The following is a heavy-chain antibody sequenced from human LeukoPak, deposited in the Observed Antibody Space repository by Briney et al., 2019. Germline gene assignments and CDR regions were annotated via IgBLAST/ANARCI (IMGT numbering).Heavy chain of an antibody. V-gene: IGHV3-11*04. D-gene: IGHD6-19*01. J-gene: IGHJ4*02. CDR2: ISSSGSNI. Sequence: GGSLRLSCAASGFTFSDYYMSWIRLAPGKGLEWVSYISSSGSNIYSADSVKGRFTISRDNAKNSLYLQMNSLRAEDTAVYYCARGIDTSGWYDFDYWGQGTLVTVSS. CDR1: GFTFSDYY. CDR3: ARGIDTSGWYDFDY.